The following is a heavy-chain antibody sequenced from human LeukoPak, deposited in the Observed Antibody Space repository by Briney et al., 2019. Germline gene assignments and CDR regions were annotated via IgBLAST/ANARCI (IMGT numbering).Heavy chain of an antibody. CDR1: GGSFSGYY. J-gene: IGHJ4*02. CDR3: AGRRGYSYGYLGY. V-gene: IGHV4-34*01. Sequence: SETLPLTCAVYGGSFSGYYWSWIRQPPGKGLEWIGEINHSGSTNYNPSLKSRVTISVDTSKNQFSLKLSSVAAADTAVYYCAGRRGYSYGYLGYWGQGTLVTVSS. D-gene: IGHD5-18*01. CDR2: INHSGST.